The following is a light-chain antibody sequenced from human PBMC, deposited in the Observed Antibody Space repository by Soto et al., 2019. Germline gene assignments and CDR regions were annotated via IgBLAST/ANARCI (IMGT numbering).Light chain of an antibody. CDR2: CAS. Sequence: EIVMTQSPATLSVSPGERATLSCRASQSVSSNLAWYQQTPGQAPRLLIYCASTRATGIPARFSGSGSGTELPLTTSSLQSEDVAVYSCQQYNNWPPWTFGQGTKVEIK. V-gene: IGKV3-15*01. CDR1: QSVSSN. J-gene: IGKJ1*01. CDR3: QQYNNWPPWT.